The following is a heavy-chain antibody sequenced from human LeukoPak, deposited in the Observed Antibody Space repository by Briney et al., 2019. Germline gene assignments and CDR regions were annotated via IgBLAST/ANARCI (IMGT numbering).Heavy chain of an antibody. V-gene: IGHV3-48*04. Sequence: GGSLRLSCAASGFTFSSNGMNWVRQAPGKGLEWVSYISATGGTIYYADSVKGRFTISRDNAKNSLYLQMNSLRAEDTAVYYCARELLSGMDVWGQGTTVTVSS. CDR1: GFTFSSNG. CDR3: ARELLSGMDV. CDR2: ISATGGTI. J-gene: IGHJ6*02.